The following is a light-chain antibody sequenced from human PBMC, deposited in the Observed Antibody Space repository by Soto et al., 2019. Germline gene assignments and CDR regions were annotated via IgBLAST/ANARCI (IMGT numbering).Light chain of an antibody. CDR2: DVN. Sequence: QSALTQPASVSGSPGQSITISCTGTSNDVGGYNYVSWYQQHPGKASKVIIYDVNYRPSGVSDRFSGSKSGNTASLTISGLQAEDEADYYCSSYTTSSLYVFGTGTQLTVL. V-gene: IGLV2-14*01. CDR3: SSYTTSSLYV. CDR1: SNDVGGYNY. J-gene: IGLJ1*01.